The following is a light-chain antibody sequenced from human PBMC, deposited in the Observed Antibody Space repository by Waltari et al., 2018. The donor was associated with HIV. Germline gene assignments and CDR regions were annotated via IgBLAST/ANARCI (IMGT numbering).Light chain of an antibody. CDR2: DVS. J-gene: IGLJ3*02. CDR3: CSYAGSFWV. CDR1: SSDVGGYNS. Sequence: SALTQPASVSGSPGQSITLSCPGTSSDVGGYNSFSCYQQHPGKAPKLMIYDVSKRPSGVSNRFSGSKSGNTASLTISGLQAEDEADYYCCSYAGSFWVFGGGTKLTVL. V-gene: IGLV2-23*02.